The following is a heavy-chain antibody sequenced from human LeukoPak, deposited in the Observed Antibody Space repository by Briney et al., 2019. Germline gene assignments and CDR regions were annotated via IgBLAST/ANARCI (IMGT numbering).Heavy chain of an antibody. J-gene: IGHJ6*02. Sequence: PGGSLRLSCAASGFTFSSYAMSWVRQAPGKGLEWVSAISGSGGSTYYADSVKGRFTISRDNSKNTLYLQMNSLRAEDTAVYYCAKNGYSSGWYLYYYYYGMDVWGQGTTVTVSS. CDR3: AKNGYSSGWYLYYYYYGMDV. CDR2: ISGSGGST. CDR1: GFTFSSYA. V-gene: IGHV3-23*01. D-gene: IGHD6-19*01.